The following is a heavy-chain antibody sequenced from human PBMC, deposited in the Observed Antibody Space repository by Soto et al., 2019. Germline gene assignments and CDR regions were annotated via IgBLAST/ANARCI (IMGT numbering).Heavy chain of an antibody. D-gene: IGHD3-16*01. CDR1: GGSISSYY. V-gene: IGHV4-59*08. CDR3: ARRWGTTFDY. J-gene: IGHJ4*02. CDR2: IYYSGST. Sequence: QVQLQESGPGLVKPSETLSLTCTVSGGSISSYYWSWIRQPPGKGLEWIGYIYYSGSTNYNPSLKSRVTISVDTSKNQFSLKLSSVTAAVTAVYHCARRWGTTFDYWGQGTLVTVSS.